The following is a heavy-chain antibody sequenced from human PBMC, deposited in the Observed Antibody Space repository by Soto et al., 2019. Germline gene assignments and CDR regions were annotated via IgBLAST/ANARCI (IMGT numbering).Heavy chain of an antibody. CDR1: GGTFSSYT. Sequence: QVQLVQSGAEVKKPGSSVKVSCKASGGTFSSYTISWVRQAPGQGLEWMGRIIPILGIANYAQKFQGRVTITADKSTSTAYMELSSLRSEDTAVYYCARGYCSSTSCSVEAFDIWGQGTMGTVSS. CDR3: ARGYCSSTSCSVEAFDI. V-gene: IGHV1-69*02. D-gene: IGHD2-2*01. J-gene: IGHJ3*02. CDR2: IIPILGIA.